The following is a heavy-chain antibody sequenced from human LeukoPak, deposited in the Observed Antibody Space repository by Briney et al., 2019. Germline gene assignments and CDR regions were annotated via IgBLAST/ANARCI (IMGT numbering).Heavy chain of an antibody. CDR3: ASGVSYCSSTSCYSDVDAFDI. J-gene: IGHJ3*02. D-gene: IGHD2-2*01. CDR2: IIPIFGTA. V-gene: IGHV1-69*05. CDR1: GGTFSSYA. Sequence: SVTVSCKASGGTFSSYAISWVRQAPGQGLEWMGGIIPIFGTANYAQKFQGRVTITTDESTSTAYMELSSLRSEDTAVYYCASGVSYCSSTSCYSDVDAFDIWGQGTMVTVSS.